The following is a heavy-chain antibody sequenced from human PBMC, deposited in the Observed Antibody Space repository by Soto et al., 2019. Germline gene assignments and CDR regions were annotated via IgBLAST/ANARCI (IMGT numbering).Heavy chain of an antibody. J-gene: IGHJ3*01. CDR3: AKDTVGGYSFWSGYYSDGLDV. V-gene: IGHV3-23*01. Sequence: EVKLLESGGGLAQPGGSLRLSCVGSGFTFDSYAISWVRQAPGKGLQWISAISGNGAGTDYAHSVKGRFTISRDNSKNTVHLQMNSLRAEDMALYYCAKDTVGGYSFWSGYYSDGLDVWGQGTMVTVSS. CDR1: GFTFDSYA. D-gene: IGHD3-3*01. CDR2: ISGNGAGT.